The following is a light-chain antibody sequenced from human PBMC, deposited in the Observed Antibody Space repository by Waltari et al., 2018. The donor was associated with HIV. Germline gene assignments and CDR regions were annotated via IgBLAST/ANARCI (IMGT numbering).Light chain of an antibody. V-gene: IGLV1-47*01. J-gene: IGLJ1*01. CDR1: SANIVYNY. CDR2: NND. CDR3: AAWDDSLSGSYV. Sequence: QSVLTQPPSASGTPGQRVIISCSGSSANIVYNYVFWYQHLPGTAPKLVIYNNDQRPSGVPGRFSGSKSGTSASLAISGLRSEDEGEYYCAAWDDSLSGSYVFGTGTKVTVL.